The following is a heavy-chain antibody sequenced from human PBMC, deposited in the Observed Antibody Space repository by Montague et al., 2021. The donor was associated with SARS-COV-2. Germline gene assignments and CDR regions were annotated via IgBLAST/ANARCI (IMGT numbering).Heavy chain of an antibody. D-gene: IGHD3-16*01. CDR1: GGSISSSSYY. CDR3: ASNGVETEPYFGGIVLSPFDP. CDR2: IYYSGST. V-gene: IGHV4-39*01. Sequence: SETLSLTCTVSGGSISSSSYYWVWIRQPTGKGLEWIGCIYYSGSTYYNPSLQSRVTISVYTTKNQFSLKLISVPAADTAVYYCASNGVETEPYFGGIVLSPFDPWGQGTLVTVSS. J-gene: IGHJ5*02.